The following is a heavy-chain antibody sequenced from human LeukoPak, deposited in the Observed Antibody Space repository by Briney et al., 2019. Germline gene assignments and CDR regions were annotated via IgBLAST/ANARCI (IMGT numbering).Heavy chain of an antibody. CDR1: GFTFSSYS. D-gene: IGHD2-15*01. CDR2: ISRSSSYI. V-gene: IGHV3-21*01. J-gene: IGHJ6*03. CDR3: ARWAAYYYYYMDV. Sequence: KPGGSLRLSCAASGFTFSSYSMNWVRQAPGKGLEWVSSISRSSSYIYYADSVKGRFTISRDNAKNSLYLQMNSLRAEDTAVYYCARWAAYYYYYMDVWGKGTTVTVSS.